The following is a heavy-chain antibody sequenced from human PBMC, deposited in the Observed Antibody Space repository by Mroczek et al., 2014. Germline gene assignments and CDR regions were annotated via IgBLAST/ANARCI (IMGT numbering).Heavy chain of an antibody. Sequence: QVQLQESGPGXVKPSQTLSLTCTVSGGSISSGSYYWSWIRQPAGKGLEWIGRIYTSGSTNYNPSLKSRVTMSVDTSKNQFSLKLSSVTAADTAVYYCAGPGIAAAGKDWFDPWGQGTLVTVSS. CDR1: GGSISSGSYY. CDR2: IYTSGST. V-gene: IGHV4-61*02. J-gene: IGHJ5*02. CDR3: AGPGIAAAGKDWFDP. D-gene: IGHD6-13*01.